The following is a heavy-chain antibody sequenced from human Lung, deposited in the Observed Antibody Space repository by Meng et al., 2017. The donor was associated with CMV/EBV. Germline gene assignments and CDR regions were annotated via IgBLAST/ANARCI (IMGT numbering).Heavy chain of an antibody. D-gene: IGHD1-7*01. J-gene: IGHJ6*02. Sequence: SXXVSXXASGGTVSSYAISWVRQAPGQGLEWMGGIIPIFGPANSAEKFQGRLTIATDESTSTAYMELSGLTSEDTAIYYCAGAHTGSTRFFHYDMDVWGQGTTVTVSS. V-gene: IGHV1-69*05. CDR3: AGAHTGSTRFFHYDMDV. CDR2: IIPIFGPA. CDR1: GGTVSSYA.